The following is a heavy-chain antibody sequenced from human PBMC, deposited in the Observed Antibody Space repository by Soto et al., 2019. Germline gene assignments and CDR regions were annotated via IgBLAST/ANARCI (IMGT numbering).Heavy chain of an antibody. CDR1: GFTFSDSY. V-gene: IGHV3-23*01. CDR3: AKDQARGEYFQH. CDR2: ISGSGGST. Sequence: GGSLRLSCAASGFTFSDSYMSWIRQAPGEGLEWVSAISGSGGSTYYADSVKGRFTISRDNSKNTLYLQMNSLRAEDTAVYYCAKDQARGEYFQHWGQGTLVTVSS. D-gene: IGHD6-6*01. J-gene: IGHJ1*01.